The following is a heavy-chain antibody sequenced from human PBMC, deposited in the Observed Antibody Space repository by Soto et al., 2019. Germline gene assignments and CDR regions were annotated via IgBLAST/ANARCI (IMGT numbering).Heavy chain of an antibody. Sequence: PGGSLRLSCAASGFTFSSYAMHWVRQAPGKGLEWVAVISYDGSNQYYADSVKGRFTISRDNSKNTVYLRMSSLRAADTAVYYCARGPQYYDFWSGYYFDFDYWGQGTQVTVSS. CDR1: GFTFSSYA. V-gene: IGHV3-30*03. CDR2: ISYDGSNQ. D-gene: IGHD3-3*01. J-gene: IGHJ4*02. CDR3: ARGPQYYDFWSGYYFDFDY.